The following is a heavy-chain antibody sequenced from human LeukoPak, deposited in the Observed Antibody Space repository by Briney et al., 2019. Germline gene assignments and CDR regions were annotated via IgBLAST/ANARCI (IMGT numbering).Heavy chain of an antibody. V-gene: IGHV3-48*04. CDR1: GFTFSSYS. CDR2: ISSSSDRI. CDR3: ASRAIGWYRDANWFDP. J-gene: IGHJ5*02. Sequence: PGGSLRLSCAASGFTFSSYSMNWVRQAPGKGLEWVSYISSSSDRIYYADSVKGRFTISRDNSKNSLYLQMNGLRAEDTAVYYCASRAIGWYRDANWFDPWGQGTLVTVSP. D-gene: IGHD6-19*01.